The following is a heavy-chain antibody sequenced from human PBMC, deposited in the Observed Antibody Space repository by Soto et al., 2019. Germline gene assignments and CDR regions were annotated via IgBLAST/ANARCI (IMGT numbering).Heavy chain of an antibody. J-gene: IGHJ4*02. V-gene: IGHV3-33*01. CDR1: GFTFSSYG. D-gene: IGHD5-12*01. CDR2: IWYDGSNK. CDR3: ARCEGGYSGYVHLGYFDY. Sequence: GGSLRLSCAASGFTFSSYGMHWVRQAPGKGLEWVAVIWYDGSNKYYADSVKGRFTISRDNSKNTLYPQMNSLRAEDTAVYYCARCEGGYSGYVHLGYFDYWGQGTLVTAPQ.